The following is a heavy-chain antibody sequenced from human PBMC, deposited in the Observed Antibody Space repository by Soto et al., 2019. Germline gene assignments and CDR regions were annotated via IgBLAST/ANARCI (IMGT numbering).Heavy chain of an antibody. Sequence: GGSLRLSCAASGFTFSSYWMSWVRQAPGKGLEWVADINRSGGSTYYADSVKGRFTISRDNSKNTLYLQMNSLRAEDTAVYYCAKDSIFGVVILGYWGQGTLVTVSS. D-gene: IGHD3-3*01. CDR1: GFTFSSYW. CDR3: AKDSIFGVVILGY. V-gene: IGHV3-23*01. CDR2: INRSGGST. J-gene: IGHJ4*02.